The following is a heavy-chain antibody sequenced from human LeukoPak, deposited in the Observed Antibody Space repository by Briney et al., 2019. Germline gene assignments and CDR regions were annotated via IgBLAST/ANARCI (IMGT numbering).Heavy chain of an antibody. V-gene: IGHV5-51*01. CDR2: IYPGDSTT. D-gene: IGHD2-15*01. CDR1: GYIFINYW. CDR3: ARRYCSSIACFSPLDY. J-gene: IGHJ4*02. Sequence: GESLKISCKGSGYIFINYWIGWVRQIPGKGLEWMGTIYPGDSTTRYSPSFQGQVTISADKSISTAYLQWSSLQASDTAMYYCARRYCSSIACFSPLDYWGQGTLVTVSP.